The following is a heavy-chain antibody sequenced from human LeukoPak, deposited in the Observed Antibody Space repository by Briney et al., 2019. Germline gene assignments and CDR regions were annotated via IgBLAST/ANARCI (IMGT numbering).Heavy chain of an antibody. D-gene: IGHD2-2*01. CDR1: GFTFSSYW. CDR3: ARDSIVVVPAAIHWFDP. J-gene: IGHJ5*02. Sequence: GSLRLSCAASGFTFSSYWMSWVRQAPGKGLVWVSRINSDGSSTSYADSVKGRFTISRDNAKNTLYLQMNSLRAEDTAVYYCARDSIVVVPAAIHWFDPWGQGTLVTVSS. CDR2: INSDGSST. V-gene: IGHV3-74*01.